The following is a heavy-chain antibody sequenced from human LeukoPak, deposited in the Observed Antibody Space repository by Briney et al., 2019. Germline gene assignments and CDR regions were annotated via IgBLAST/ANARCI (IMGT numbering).Heavy chain of an antibody. CDR1: GFTVRSNY. D-gene: IGHD3-10*01. CDR3: VRFRSSGY. CDR2: ISTDGSST. V-gene: IGHV3-74*01. J-gene: IGHJ4*02. Sequence: PGGSLRLSCAASGFTVRSNYMSWVRQAPGKGLVWVSRISTDGSSTSYADSVKGRFTISRDNAKNTLYLQMNSLRAEDTAVYYCVRFRSSGYWGQGTLVTVSS.